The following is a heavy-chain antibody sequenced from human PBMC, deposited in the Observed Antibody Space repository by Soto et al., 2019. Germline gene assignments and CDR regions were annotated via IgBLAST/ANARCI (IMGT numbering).Heavy chain of an antibody. CDR2: IYYIGST. J-gene: IGHJ6*02. V-gene: IGHV4-39*01. Sequence: QLQLQESGPGLVKPSETLSLTCTVSGCSISSSSYYWGWIRQPPGKGLEWIGSIYYIGSTYYTPSIQNRVATSVDTSKNQVSLKLRSVTAAETAVYYCARQNPAQGYYYGLDVWGQGTTVTVSS. CDR1: GCSISSSSYY. CDR3: ARQNPAQGYYYGLDV.